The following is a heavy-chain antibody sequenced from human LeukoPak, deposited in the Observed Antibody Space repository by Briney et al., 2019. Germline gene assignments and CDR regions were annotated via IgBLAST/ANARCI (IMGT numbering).Heavy chain of an antibody. CDR2: ISSSTCYI. J-gene: IGHJ4*02. CDR1: GFTFSSYA. V-gene: IGHV3-21*01. Sequence: GGSLRLSCAASGFTFSSYAMNWLRQAPGKGLEWVSSISSSTCYIYYADSVKGRFTISRDNAKNSLYLQMNSLRAEDRAVYYCASIQPGGVTPFDYWGQGTLVTVSS. D-gene: IGHD3-16*01. CDR3: ASIQPGGVTPFDY.